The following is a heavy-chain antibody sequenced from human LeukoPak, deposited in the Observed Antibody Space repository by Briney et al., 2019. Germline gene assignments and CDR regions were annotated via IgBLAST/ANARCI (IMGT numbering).Heavy chain of an antibody. J-gene: IGHJ3*02. CDR3: ARDVDIVATIYGDAFDI. CDR1: GFTFDDYA. CDR2: ISWNSGSI. D-gene: IGHD5-12*01. V-gene: IGHV3-9*01. Sequence: GGSLRLSCAASGFTFDDYAMHWVRQAPGKSLEWVSGISWNSGSIGYADSVKGRFTISRDNAKNSLYLQMNSLRAEDTAVYYCARDVDIVATIYGDAFDIWGQGTMVTVSS.